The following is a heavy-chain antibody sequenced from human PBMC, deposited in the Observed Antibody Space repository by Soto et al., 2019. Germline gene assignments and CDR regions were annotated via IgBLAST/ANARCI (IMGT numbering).Heavy chain of an antibody. J-gene: IGHJ5*02. CDR3: ARNTDTTLARNENWFDP. Sequence: ASVKVSCKVSGYTLTELSMHWVRQAPGKGLEWMGGFDPEDGETIYAQKFQGRLTMTKDTSISTAYMELSSLRSEDTAIYYCARNTDTTLARNENWFDPWGQGTLVTVSS. V-gene: IGHV1-24*01. CDR1: GYTLTELS. CDR2: FDPEDGET. D-gene: IGHD5-18*01.